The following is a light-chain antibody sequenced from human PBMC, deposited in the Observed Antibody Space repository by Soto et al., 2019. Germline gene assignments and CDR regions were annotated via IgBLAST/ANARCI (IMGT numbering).Light chain of an antibody. V-gene: IGKV1-5*03. Sequence: DIQMTQSPSTLSASVGDRVTITCRASQSISSWLAWYQQKPGKAPKLLIYKASSLESGVPSRFSGSGSGTEFTLTISSLQPDDFATYYCHQYTTSPSFSQGTKLEIK. CDR1: QSISSW. CDR2: KAS. J-gene: IGKJ2*01. CDR3: HQYTTSPS.